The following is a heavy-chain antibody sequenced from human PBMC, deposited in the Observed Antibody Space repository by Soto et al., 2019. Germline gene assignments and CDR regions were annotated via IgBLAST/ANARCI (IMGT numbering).Heavy chain of an antibody. Sequence: GASVKVSCKASGYTFTSYYMHWVRQAPGQGLEWMGIINPSGGSTSYAQKFQGRVTMTRDTSTSTVYMELSSLRSEDTAVYYCAREGQDIVVVPAASSGYGMDVWGQGTTVTDSS. V-gene: IGHV1-46*01. CDR1: GYTFTSYY. CDR3: AREGQDIVVVPAASSGYGMDV. J-gene: IGHJ6*02. D-gene: IGHD2-2*01. CDR2: INPSGGST.